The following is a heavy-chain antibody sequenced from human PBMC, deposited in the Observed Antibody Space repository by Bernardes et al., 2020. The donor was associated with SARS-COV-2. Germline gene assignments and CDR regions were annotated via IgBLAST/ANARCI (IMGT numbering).Heavy chain of an antibody. V-gene: IGHV3-21*01. D-gene: IGHD4-17*01. CDR1: GFTFSSYS. CDR3: ASTTVNPG. J-gene: IGHJ4*02. CDR2: ISSSSSYI. Sequence: VEPLFLSCAASGFTFSSYSMNWVRQAPGKGLEWVSSISSSSSYIYYADSMKGRFTISRDNAKNSLYLQMNSLRAEDTAVYYCASTTVNPGWGQGTLVTVSS.